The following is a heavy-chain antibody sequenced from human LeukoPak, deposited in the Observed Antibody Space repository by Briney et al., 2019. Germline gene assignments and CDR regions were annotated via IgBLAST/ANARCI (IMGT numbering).Heavy chain of an antibody. CDR1: GFTFSSYG. V-gene: IGHV3-21*04. CDR2: ISTSSSYI. D-gene: IGHD5-24*01. Sequence: GSLRLSCAASGFTFSSYGMNWVRQAPGKGLEYVSSISTSSSYIYYADSVKGRFTISRDNAKNSLYLQMNSLRAEDTAVYYCARGLREMATRTDAFDIWGQGTMVTVSS. J-gene: IGHJ3*02. CDR3: ARGLREMATRTDAFDI.